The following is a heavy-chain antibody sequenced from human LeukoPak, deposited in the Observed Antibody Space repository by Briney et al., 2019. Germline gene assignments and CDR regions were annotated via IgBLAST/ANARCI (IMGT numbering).Heavy chain of an antibody. CDR3: AKDIRGYYYYGMDV. J-gene: IGHJ6*02. V-gene: IGHV3-9*01. Sequence: PGRSLRLSCAASGFTFDDYAMHWVRQAPGKGLEWVSGISWNSGSIGYADSVKGRFTISRDNAKNSLYLQMNSLRAEDTVLYYCAKDIRGYYYYGMDVWGQGTTVTVSS. CDR2: ISWNSGSI. CDR1: GFTFDDYA.